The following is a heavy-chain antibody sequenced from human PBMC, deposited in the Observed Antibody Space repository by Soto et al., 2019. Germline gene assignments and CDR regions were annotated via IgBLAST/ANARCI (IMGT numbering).Heavy chain of an antibody. CDR1: GFTFSRYA. V-gene: IGHV3-64*01. CDR3: ARDGGSYYLDY. D-gene: IGHD1-26*01. CDR2: ISSNGGST. J-gene: IGHJ4*02. Sequence: EVQLVESGGGLVQPGGSLRLSCAASGFTFSRYAMHWVRQAPGKGLEYVSAISSNGGSTYYANSVKGRFTISRDNSKNTLYLQMGSLRAEDMAVYYCARDGGSYYLDYWSQGTLVTVSS.